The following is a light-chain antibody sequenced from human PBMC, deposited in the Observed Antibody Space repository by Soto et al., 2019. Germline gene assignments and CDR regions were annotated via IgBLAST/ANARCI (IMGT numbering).Light chain of an antibody. Sequence: QSVLTQPRSVSGSPGQSVTLSCTGTSSDVGSYNYVSWYQQHPGKAPKLMIDDVNKRPSGVPDRFSGSRSGNTASLTISGLQAEDEAYYYCCSYAGSYTLVFGGGTKLTVL. CDR1: SSDVGSYNY. CDR2: DVN. V-gene: IGLV2-11*01. J-gene: IGLJ3*02. CDR3: CSYAGSYTLV.